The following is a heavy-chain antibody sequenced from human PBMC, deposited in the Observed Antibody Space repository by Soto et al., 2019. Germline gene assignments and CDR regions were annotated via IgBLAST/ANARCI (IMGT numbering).Heavy chain of an antibody. CDR3: ARGRVPPVTTPFDY. CDR2: ISGGGDST. Sequence: GGALRLSCAASGFTFSNYAMSWVRQAPGQGLEWVSTISGGGDSTSYADSVKGRFTTSRDRSKNTLYLHMNSLRADDTAVYYCARGRVPPVTTPFDYWGQGTLVTVSS. V-gene: IGHV3-23*01. D-gene: IGHD4-4*01. CDR1: GFTFSNYA. J-gene: IGHJ4*02.